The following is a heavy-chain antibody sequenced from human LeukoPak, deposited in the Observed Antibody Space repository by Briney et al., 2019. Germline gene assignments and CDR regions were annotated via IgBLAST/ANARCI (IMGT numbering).Heavy chain of an antibody. V-gene: IGHV4-34*01. CDR3: ARTVTIFGVVIFYYYMDV. J-gene: IGHJ6*03. D-gene: IGHD3-3*01. CDR2: INHSGSI. Sequence: PSETLSLTCAVYGGSFSGYYWSWIRQPPGKGLEWIGEINHSGSINYNPSLKSRVTISVDTSKNQFSLKLSSVTAADTAVYYCARTVTIFGVVIFYYYMDVWGKGTTVTVSS. CDR1: GGSFSGYY.